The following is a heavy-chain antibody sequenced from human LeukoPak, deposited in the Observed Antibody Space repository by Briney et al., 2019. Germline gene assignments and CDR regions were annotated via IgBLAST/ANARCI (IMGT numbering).Heavy chain of an antibody. Sequence: ASVKVSCKTSGYTFTTYSMHWVRQAPGQGLEWMGWINPNSGAANYTQRFQGRVTMTSDRSINTAYLELTRLRSDDTAVYFCARSGWFGGLSHYWGQGTLVTVSS. CDR3: ARSGWFGGLSHY. D-gene: IGHD3-10*01. V-gene: IGHV1-2*02. J-gene: IGHJ4*02. CDR1: GYTFTTYS. CDR2: INPNSGAA.